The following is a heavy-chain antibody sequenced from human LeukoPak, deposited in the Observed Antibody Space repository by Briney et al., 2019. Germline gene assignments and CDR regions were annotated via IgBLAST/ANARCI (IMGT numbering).Heavy chain of an antibody. V-gene: IGHV4-59*01. CDR2: IYYSGST. Sequence: SETLSLTCTVSGGSISNYYWSWIRHPPGKGLEWIGYIYYSGSTNYNPSLKSRVTISLDTPKNQFSLKLSSVTAADTAVYYCARSAEQPILRFLEFAGRGSYYYGMDVWGQGTTVTVSS. CDR3: ARSAEQPILRFLEFAGRGSYYYGMDV. J-gene: IGHJ6*02. D-gene: IGHD3-3*01. CDR1: GGSISNYY.